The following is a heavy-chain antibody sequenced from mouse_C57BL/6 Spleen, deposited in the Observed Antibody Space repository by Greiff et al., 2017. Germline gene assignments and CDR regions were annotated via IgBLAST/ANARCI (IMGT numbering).Heavy chain of an antibody. D-gene: IGHD2-1*01. CDR3: TTSPVTGDY. V-gene: IGHV14-4*01. CDR2: IDPENGDT. Sequence: EVQGVESGAELVRPGASVKLSCTASGFNIKDDYMHWVKQRPEQGLEWIGWIDPENGDTEYASKFQGKATITADTSSNTAYLQLSSLTSEDTAVYYCTTSPVTGDYWGQGTTLTVSS. CDR1: GFNIKDDY. J-gene: IGHJ2*01.